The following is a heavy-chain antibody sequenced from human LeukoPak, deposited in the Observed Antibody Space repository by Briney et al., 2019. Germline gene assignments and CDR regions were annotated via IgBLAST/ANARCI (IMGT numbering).Heavy chain of an antibody. CDR1: GYTFTSYG. Sequence: GASVKVSCKASGYTFTSYGISWVRQAPGQGLEWMGWISAYNGNTNYAQKLQGRVTMTTDTSTSTACMELRSLRSDDTAVYYCARDAPGAAAGNEYFQHWGQGTLVNVSS. CDR3: ARDAPGAAAGNEYFQH. V-gene: IGHV1-18*01. D-gene: IGHD6-13*01. J-gene: IGHJ1*01. CDR2: ISAYNGNT.